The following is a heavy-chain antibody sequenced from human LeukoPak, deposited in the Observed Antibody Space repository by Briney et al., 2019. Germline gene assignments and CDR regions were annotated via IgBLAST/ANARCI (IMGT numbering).Heavy chain of an antibody. Sequence: GGSLRLSCAASGLTFDNYAMGWVRQPPGKGLEWVSNIFSSGDGTLYADSVKGRFTISRDNSKNTLYLQMNSLRVEDTALYYCAKRKVPASLGEAFDIWGQGTMVTVSS. V-gene: IGHV3-23*01. CDR1: GLTFDNYA. J-gene: IGHJ3*02. D-gene: IGHD3-16*01. CDR2: IFSSGDGT. CDR3: AKRKVPASLGEAFDI.